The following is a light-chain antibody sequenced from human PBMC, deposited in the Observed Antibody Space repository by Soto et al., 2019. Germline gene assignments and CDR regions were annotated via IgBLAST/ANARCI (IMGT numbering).Light chain of an antibody. Sequence: EIVLTQSPGTLSLSPGERATLSCRASQSVSSSYLAWYQQKPGQAPRLLIYGASTRATGIPDRFSGSGSGTEFTLTISSLQSEDFAVYYCQQYNNWPWTFGQGTKWIS. CDR1: QSVSSSY. CDR2: GAS. V-gene: IGKV3-15*01. J-gene: IGKJ1*01. CDR3: QQYNNWPWT.